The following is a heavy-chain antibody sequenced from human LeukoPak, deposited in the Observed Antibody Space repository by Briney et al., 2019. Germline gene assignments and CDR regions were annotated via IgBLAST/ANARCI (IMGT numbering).Heavy chain of an antibody. CDR1: GYTFTSYG. V-gene: IGHV1-18*01. D-gene: IGHD3-3*01. J-gene: IGHJ3*02. CDR3: ARDYRWSGSGPRAAFDI. CDR2: ISAYNGNT. Sequence: GASVKVSCKASGYTFTSYGISWVRQAPGQGLEWMGWISAYNGNTNYAQKLQGRVTMTTDTPTSTAYMELRSLRSDDTAVYYCARDYRWSGSGPRAAFDIWGQGTMVTVSS.